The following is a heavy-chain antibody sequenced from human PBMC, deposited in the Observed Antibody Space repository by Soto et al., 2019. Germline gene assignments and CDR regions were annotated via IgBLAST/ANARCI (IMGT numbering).Heavy chain of an antibody. Sequence: PGGSLRLSCAASGSTVIANFMTWVRQPPGKGLEWVSVIYSGGTTYYADSVKGRFTISRDNSKNTLYLEMNSLRAEDTVVYYCVRGPVPGGVHSFDYWGQGALVTVSS. CDR1: GSTVIANF. D-gene: IGHD3-16*01. CDR2: IYSGGTT. J-gene: IGHJ4*02. CDR3: VRGPVPGGVHSFDY. V-gene: IGHV3-66*01.